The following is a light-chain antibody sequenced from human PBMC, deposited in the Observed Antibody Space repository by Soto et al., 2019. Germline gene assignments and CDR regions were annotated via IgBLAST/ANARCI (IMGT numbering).Light chain of an antibody. Sequence: EIVMTQSPATLSVSQGERATLSCRASQSVSSTLAWYQQKPGQAPRLLIYGASTRATGIPARFSGSGSGTDFTLTISSLQSEDVAVYYCQQYNNWPPLTFGGGTKVEIK. CDR2: GAS. J-gene: IGKJ4*01. CDR1: QSVSST. V-gene: IGKV3-15*01. CDR3: QQYNNWPPLT.